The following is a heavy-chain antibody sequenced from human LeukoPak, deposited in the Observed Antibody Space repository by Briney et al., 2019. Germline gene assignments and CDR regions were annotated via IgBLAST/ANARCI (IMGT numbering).Heavy chain of an antibody. CDR1: GFTFSSYG. CDR3: AKDRGQLLYYFDY. J-gene: IGHJ4*02. D-gene: IGHD2-2*01. Sequence: GGSLRLSCAASGFTFSSYGMHWVRQAPGKGLEWVAFIRYDGSNKYYADSVKGRFTISRDNSKNTLYLQMNSLRAEDTAVYYCAKDRGQLLYYFDYWGQGTLVTVSS. CDR2: IRYDGSNK. V-gene: IGHV3-30*02.